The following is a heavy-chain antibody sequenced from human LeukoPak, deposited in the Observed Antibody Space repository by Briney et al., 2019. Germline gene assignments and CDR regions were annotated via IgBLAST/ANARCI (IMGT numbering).Heavy chain of an antibody. J-gene: IGHJ5*02. V-gene: IGHV4-30-4*01. Sequence: PSQTLSLTCTVSGGSISSGDYYWSWIRQPPGKGLEWIVYIYYSGSTYYNPSLKSRVTISVDTSKNQFSLKLSSVTAADTAVYYCARHGDIVVVPAAIGWFDPWGQGTLVTVSS. CDR2: IYYSGST. CDR3: ARHGDIVVVPAAIGWFDP. CDR1: GGSISSGDYY. D-gene: IGHD2-2*02.